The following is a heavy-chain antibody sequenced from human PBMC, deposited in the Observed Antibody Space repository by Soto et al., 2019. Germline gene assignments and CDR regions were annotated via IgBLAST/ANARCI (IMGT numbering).Heavy chain of an antibody. CDR3: TVWGSGNDFGAA. Sequence: EVQLVESGGGLVQPGGSLRLSCAASGFTFSDHYMDWVRQAPGKGLEWVGRSKNKADSYTTEYAASVKGRFTISRDGSKRALFLQMTSLKTGDTAVYYCTVWGSGNDFGAAWGQGILVTVSS. CDR1: GFTFSDHY. D-gene: IGHD3-10*01. J-gene: IGHJ4*02. V-gene: IGHV3-72*01. CDR2: SKNKADSYTT.